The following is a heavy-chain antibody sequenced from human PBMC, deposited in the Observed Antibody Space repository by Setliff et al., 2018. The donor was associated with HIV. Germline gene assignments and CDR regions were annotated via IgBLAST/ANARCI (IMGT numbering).Heavy chain of an antibody. CDR3: ANAPYPRGAFDV. V-gene: IGHV4-59*08. CDR2: IFYSGTT. Sequence: PSETLSLTCTVSGGSINSYYWSWIRQPPGKGLEWIGYIFYSGTTSYNPSLKSRVSMSVDTSKNQFSLRVTSVTAADTAMYYCANAPYPRGAFDVWGQGTVVTVSS. J-gene: IGHJ3*01. D-gene: IGHD3-10*01. CDR1: GGSINSYY.